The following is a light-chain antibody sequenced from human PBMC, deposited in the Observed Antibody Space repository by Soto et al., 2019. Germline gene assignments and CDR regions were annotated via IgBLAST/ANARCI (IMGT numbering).Light chain of an antibody. J-gene: IGKJ4*01. CDR3: QKCKVAPFT. V-gene: IGKV1-27*01. CDR1: QDIGNF. CDR2: AAS. Sequence: DIQVTQSPSSLSAFVGDRVTITCRASQDIGNFLAWYQQKPGKVPKLLIYAASALQSGVPSRFIGSGSGTDFTLTISGLQPEDVATYYCQKCKVAPFTFGGGTKVDIK.